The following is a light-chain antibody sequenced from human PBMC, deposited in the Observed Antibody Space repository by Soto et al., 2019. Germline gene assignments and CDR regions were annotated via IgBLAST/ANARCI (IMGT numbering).Light chain of an antibody. CDR3: QQYTNWPLCT. Sequence: EIAMTQSPATLYASAGARATLSCRASQSGTGNLAWYQQKPGQAPRLLIYGASTKAPGMPARFSGRESGTELTLATSSLQSAEYAGYYCQQYTNWPLCTFGRGTKVEIK. J-gene: IGKJ1*01. CDR1: QSGTGN. V-gene: IGKV3-15*01. CDR2: GAS.